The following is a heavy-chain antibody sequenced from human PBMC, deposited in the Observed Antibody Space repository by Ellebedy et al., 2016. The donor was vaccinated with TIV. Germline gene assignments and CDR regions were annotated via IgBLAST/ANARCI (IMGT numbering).Heavy chain of an antibody. CDR2: ISKTSSYI. CDR1: GFSFSSYS. Sequence: GESLKISXATSGFSFSSYSMIWFRQAPGKGLEWVSSISKTSSYIYYADSVKDRFTISRDNSKNTLYLQMNSLRVEDTAVYYCANIWYGRSVDAFDIWGQGTMVTVSS. V-gene: IGHV3-21*04. J-gene: IGHJ3*02. CDR3: ANIWYGRSVDAFDI. D-gene: IGHD3-9*01.